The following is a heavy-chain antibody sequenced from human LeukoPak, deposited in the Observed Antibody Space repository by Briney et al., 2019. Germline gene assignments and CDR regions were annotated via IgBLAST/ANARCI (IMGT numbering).Heavy chain of an antibody. CDR3: ARGAAGTGAADY. CDR2: IYYSGST. D-gene: IGHD6-13*01. Sequence: SETLSLTCTVSGGSISSDYWSWIRQPPGKGLEWIGYIYYSGSTNYNPSLKSRLTISVDSSKNQFSLRLSSVTAADTAVYFCARGAAGTGAADYWGQGTLVTVSS. V-gene: IGHV4-59*01. CDR1: GGSISSDY. J-gene: IGHJ4*02.